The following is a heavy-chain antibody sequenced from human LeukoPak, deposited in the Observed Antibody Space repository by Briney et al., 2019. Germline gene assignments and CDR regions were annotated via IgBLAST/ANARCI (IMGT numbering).Heavy chain of an antibody. Sequence: PGGSLRLSCAASGFTFSSYEMNWVRQAPGKGLEWVSYISTSGNTRYYADSVKGRFTISRDNAKNSLYLQMKSLRVEDTAVYYCARELSGTTSYYFDYWGQGTLVTVSS. CDR3: ARELSGTTSYYFDY. J-gene: IGHJ4*02. V-gene: IGHV3-48*03. CDR1: GFTFSSYE. D-gene: IGHD1-7*01. CDR2: ISTSGNTR.